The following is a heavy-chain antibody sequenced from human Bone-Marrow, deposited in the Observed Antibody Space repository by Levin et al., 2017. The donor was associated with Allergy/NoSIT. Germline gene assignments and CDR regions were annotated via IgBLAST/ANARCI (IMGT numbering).Heavy chain of an antibody. Sequence: PSETLSLTCTVSGGSISSGGYYWSWIRQHPGKGLEWIGYIYYSGSTYYNPSLKSRVTISVDTSKNQFSLKLSSVTAADTAVYYCARDVPTGATHYYGMDVWGQGTTVTVSS. CDR1: GGSISSGGYY. D-gene: IGHD1-14*01. CDR3: ARDVPTGATHYYGMDV. J-gene: IGHJ6*02. V-gene: IGHV4-31*03. CDR2: IYYSGST.